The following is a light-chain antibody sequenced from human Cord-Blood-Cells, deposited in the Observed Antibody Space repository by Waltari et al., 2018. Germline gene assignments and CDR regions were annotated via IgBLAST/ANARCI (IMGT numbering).Light chain of an antibody. CDR2: DVS. CDR3: SSYTSSSTWV. Sequence: QSALTQPASVSGSPGQSITISCTGTSSDVGCYNYVSWYQQHPGKAPKLMIYDVSNRPSGVSNRFSGSKSGNTASLTISVLQAEDEADYYCSSYTSSSTWVFGGGTKLTVL. V-gene: IGLV2-14*03. J-gene: IGLJ3*02. CDR1: SSDVGCYNY.